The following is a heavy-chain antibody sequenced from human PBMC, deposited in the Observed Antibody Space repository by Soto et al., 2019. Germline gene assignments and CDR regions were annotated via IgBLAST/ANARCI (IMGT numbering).Heavy chain of an antibody. Sequence: SLTCTVSVGSIRSYFWTWIRQPPGKGLQWIGCVDYFGSTNYSPSLKSRVTISLDTSKNQFSLKLHSVTAADTAVYYCARQSYGEIFDHWGQGAQVTVSS. V-gene: IGHV4-59*08. CDR2: VDYFGST. J-gene: IGHJ4*02. CDR3: ARQSYGEIFDH. CDR1: VGSIRSYF. D-gene: IGHD3-10*01.